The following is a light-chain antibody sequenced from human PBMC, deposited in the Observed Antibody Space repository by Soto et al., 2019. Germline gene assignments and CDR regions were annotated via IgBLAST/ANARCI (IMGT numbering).Light chain of an antibody. CDR2: GAS. CDR3: QQYNNWPLT. J-gene: IGKJ4*01. V-gene: IGKV3-15*01. CDR1: QSVGSD. Sequence: EIVMTQSPATLSVSPGEGATLYCRASQSVGSDLAWYQQRPGQAPRLLIYGASNRATGFPARFSGSGSGTDFTLTISSLQSEDLAVYFCQQYNNWPLTFGGGTKVEIK.